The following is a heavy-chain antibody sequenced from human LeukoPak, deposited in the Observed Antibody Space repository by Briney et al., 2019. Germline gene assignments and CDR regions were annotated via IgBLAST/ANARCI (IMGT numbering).Heavy chain of an antibody. V-gene: IGHV1-69*04. D-gene: IGHD2-2*01. CDR2: IIPIFGIA. CDR3: ASGSCSTSCYHLDWFDP. CDR1: GGTFSSYA. J-gene: IGHJ5*02. Sequence: SVKVSCKASGGTFSSYAISWVRQAPGQGLEWMGRIIPIFGIANYAQKFQGRVTITADKSTSTAYMELSSLRSEDTAVYYCASGSCSTSCYHLDWFDPWGQGTLVTASS.